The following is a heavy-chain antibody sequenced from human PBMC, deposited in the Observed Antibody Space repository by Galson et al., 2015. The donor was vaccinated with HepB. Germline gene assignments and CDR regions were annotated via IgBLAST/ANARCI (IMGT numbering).Heavy chain of an antibody. CDR3: AIFMQQRARNWFDP. D-gene: IGHD6-13*01. CDR1: GGTFSSYT. J-gene: IGHJ5*02. V-gene: IGHV1-69*02. Sequence: SVKVSCKASGGTFSSYTISRVRQAPGQGLEWMGRIIPILGIANYAQKFQGRVTITADKSTSTAYMELSSLRSEDTAVYYCAIFMQQRARNWFDPWGQGTLVTVSS. CDR2: IIPILGIA.